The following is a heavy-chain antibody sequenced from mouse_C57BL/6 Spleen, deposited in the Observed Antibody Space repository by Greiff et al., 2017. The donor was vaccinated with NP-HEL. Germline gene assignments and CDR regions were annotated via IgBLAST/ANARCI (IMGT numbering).Heavy chain of an antibody. CDR2: INPNNGGT. CDR1: GYTFTDYY. J-gene: IGHJ1*03. CDR3: ARGTTVVASHWYFDV. Sequence: EVQLQQSGPELVKPGASVKISCKASGYTFTDYYMNWVKQSHGKSLEWIGDINPNNGGTSYNQKFKGKATLTVDKSSSTAYMELRSLTSEDSAVYYCARGTTVVASHWYFDVWGTGTTVTVSS. D-gene: IGHD1-1*01. V-gene: IGHV1-26*01.